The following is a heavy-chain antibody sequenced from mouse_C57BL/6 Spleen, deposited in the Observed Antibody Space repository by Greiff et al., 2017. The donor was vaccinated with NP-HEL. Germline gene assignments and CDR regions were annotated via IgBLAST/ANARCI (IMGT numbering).Heavy chain of an antibody. D-gene: IGHD1-1*01. CDR2: IDPATGGP. Sequence: QVQLQQSGAELVRPGASVPLSCKASGYTFTDHEMHWVKQTPVHGLAWIGAIDPATGGPAYNQKFKGKAILTADKSSSTAYMEHRSLTSEDSAVYYCTRVTTVVAGDYYAMDYWGQGTSVTVSS. V-gene: IGHV1-15*01. CDR3: TRVTTVVAGDYYAMDY. CDR1: GYTFTDHE. J-gene: IGHJ4*01.